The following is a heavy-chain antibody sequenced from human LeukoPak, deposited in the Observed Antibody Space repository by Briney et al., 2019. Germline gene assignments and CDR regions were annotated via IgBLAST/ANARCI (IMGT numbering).Heavy chain of an antibody. CDR2: INPSGGST. V-gene: IGHV1-46*01. D-gene: IGHD1-26*01. J-gene: IGHJ6*02. CDR1: GYTFTSYY. Sequence: ASVKVSCKASGYTFTSYYMHWVRQAPEQGLEWMGIINPSGGSTSYAQKFQGRVTMTRDTSTSTVYMELSSLRSEDTAVYYCARESGSYYVDYYYGMDVWGQGTTVTVSS. CDR3: ARESGSYYVDYYYGMDV.